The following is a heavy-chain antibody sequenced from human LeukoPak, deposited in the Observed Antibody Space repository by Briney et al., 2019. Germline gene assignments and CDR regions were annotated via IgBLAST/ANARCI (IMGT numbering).Heavy chain of an antibody. Sequence: EGSLRLSCAASGFTFSSYAMSWVRQAPGKGLEWVSAISGSGGSTYYADSVKGRFTISRDNSKNTLYLQMNSLRAEDTAVYYCAKGRTSTRLYYFDYWGQGTLVTVSS. J-gene: IGHJ4*02. V-gene: IGHV3-23*01. CDR2: ISGSGGST. D-gene: IGHD2-2*01. CDR3: AKGRTSTRLYYFDY. CDR1: GFTFSSYA.